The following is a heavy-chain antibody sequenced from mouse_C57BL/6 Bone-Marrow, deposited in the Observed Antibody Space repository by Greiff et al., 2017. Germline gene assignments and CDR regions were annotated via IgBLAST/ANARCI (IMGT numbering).Heavy chain of an antibody. CDR1: GFNIKDDY. D-gene: IGHD2-4*01. CDR3: YSTVCYDIPGAY. J-gene: IGHJ3*01. CDR2: IDPENGDT. Sequence: VQLQQSGAELVRPGASVKLSCTASGFNIKDDYMHWVKQRPEQGLEWIGWIDPENGDTEYASKFQGKATITADTSSNTAYLQPSNLTSEDTDVYYCYSTVCYDIPGAYWGRGTLVTVSA. V-gene: IGHV14-4*01.